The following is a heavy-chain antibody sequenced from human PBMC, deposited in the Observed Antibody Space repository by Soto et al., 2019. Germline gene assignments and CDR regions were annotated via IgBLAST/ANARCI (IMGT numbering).Heavy chain of an antibody. Sequence: ASVKVSCKASGYTFTSYGLSWVRQAPGQGLEWMGWISAYNGNTNYAQKLQGRVTMTTDTSTSTAHMELRSLRSDDTAVYYCARPRYDSTGTPFGHWGLGTLVTVSS. CDR1: GYTFTSYG. D-gene: IGHD3-22*01. J-gene: IGHJ4*02. CDR3: ARPRYDSTGTPFGH. CDR2: ISAYNGNT. V-gene: IGHV1-18*01.